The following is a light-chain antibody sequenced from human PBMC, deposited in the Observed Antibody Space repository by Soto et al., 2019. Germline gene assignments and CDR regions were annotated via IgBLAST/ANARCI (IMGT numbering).Light chain of an antibody. Sequence: QSALTQPPSASGSPGQSVTISCTGTSSDVGGYNYVSWYQQHPDKAPKLIIYEDTKRPSGVPDRFTGSKSGNTASLTVSGLQAEDEADYYCSSYAGSNNWAVFGGGTKLTVL. CDR1: SSDVGGYNY. V-gene: IGLV2-8*01. CDR3: SSYAGSNNWAV. J-gene: IGLJ3*02. CDR2: EDT.